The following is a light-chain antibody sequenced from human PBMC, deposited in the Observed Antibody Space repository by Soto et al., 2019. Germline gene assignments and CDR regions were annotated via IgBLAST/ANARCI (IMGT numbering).Light chain of an antibody. CDR2: DAS. J-gene: IGKJ1*01. CDR3: QQSSNWPLT. Sequence: EIVLTQSPATLSLSPGERATLSCRASQSVSSYLAWYQQKPGQAPRLLIYDASNRATGIPARFSGSGSGTDFTLTISSLEPEDFAVYYWQQSSNWPLTFGKGTKVEIK. V-gene: IGKV3-11*01. CDR1: QSVSSY.